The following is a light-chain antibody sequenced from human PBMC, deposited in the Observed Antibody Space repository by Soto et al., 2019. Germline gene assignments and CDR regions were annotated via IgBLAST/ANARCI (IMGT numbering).Light chain of an antibody. V-gene: IGLV2-14*01. CDR2: EVR. CDR3: TSYTPTGALV. J-gene: IGLJ6*01. Sequence: QSVLTQPASVSGSPGQSITVSCTGTNTDVGGYNYVSWYQHRPGKAPRLMIYEVRNRLSGVSNRFSSSKSGNTASLTISGLQSEDEADYYCTSYTPTGALVFGSGTKVTVL. CDR1: NTDVGGYNY.